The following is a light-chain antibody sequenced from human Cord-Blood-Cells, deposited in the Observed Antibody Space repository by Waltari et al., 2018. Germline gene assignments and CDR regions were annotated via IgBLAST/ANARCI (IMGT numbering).Light chain of an antibody. CDR2: EVS. CDR3: CSYAGSSTYGV. J-gene: IGLJ2*01. Sequence: QSALTRPASVSVSPGQSITISCSGTSSAVGRYNLVSWYQQHPGKAPRLMIYEVSKRPAGVSKRFSGSTCGNTCSRRISGLQAEDAADYDCCSYAGSSTYGVFGGGTKLTGL. CDR1: SSAVGRYNL. V-gene: IGLV2-23*02.